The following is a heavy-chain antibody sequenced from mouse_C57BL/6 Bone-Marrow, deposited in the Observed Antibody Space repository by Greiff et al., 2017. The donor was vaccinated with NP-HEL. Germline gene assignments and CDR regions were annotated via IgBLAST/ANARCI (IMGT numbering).Heavy chain of an antibody. Sequence: VQLQQPGAELVKPGASVKLSCKASGYTFTSYWMQWVKQRPGQGLEWIGEIDPSDSYTNYNQKFKGKATLTVDTSSSTAYMQLSSLTSEDSAVYYCAREGLRWYFDVGGTGTTVTVSS. CDR2: IDPSDSYT. CDR1: GYTFTSYW. J-gene: IGHJ1*03. V-gene: IGHV1-50*01. D-gene: IGHD2-4*01. CDR3: AREGLRWYFDV.